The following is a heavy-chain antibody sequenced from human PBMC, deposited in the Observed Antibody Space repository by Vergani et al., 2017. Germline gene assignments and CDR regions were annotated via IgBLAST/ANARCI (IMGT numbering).Heavy chain of an antibody. CDR3: ARGYSSTFFDY. D-gene: IGHD6-13*01. J-gene: IGHJ4*02. CDR2: IKQDGSEK. V-gene: IGHV3-7*03. Sequence: KGLEWVANIKQDGSEKYYVDSVKGRFTISRDNAKNSLYLQMNSLRAEDTAVYYCARGYSSTFFDYWGQGTLVTVSS.